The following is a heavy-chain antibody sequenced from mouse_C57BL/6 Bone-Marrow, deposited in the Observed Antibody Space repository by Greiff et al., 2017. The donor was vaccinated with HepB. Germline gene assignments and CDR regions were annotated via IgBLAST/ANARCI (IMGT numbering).Heavy chain of an antibody. Sequence: QVQLQQPGAELVMPGASVKLSCKASGYTFTSYWMHWVKQRPGQGLEWIGEIDPSDSYTNYNQKFKGKSKLTVDKSSSTTYMQLSSLTSEDSAVYYCARYDGYYPYFDYWGQGTTLTVSS. CDR3: ARYDGYYPYFDY. J-gene: IGHJ2*01. D-gene: IGHD2-3*01. V-gene: IGHV1-69*01. CDR1: GYTFTSYW. CDR2: IDPSDSYT.